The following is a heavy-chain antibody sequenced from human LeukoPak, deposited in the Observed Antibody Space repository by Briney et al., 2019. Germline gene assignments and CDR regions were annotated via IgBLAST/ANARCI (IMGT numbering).Heavy chain of an antibody. V-gene: IGHV4-39*01. J-gene: IGHJ4*02. CDR1: GGSISSSSYY. CDR2: IYYSGST. CDR3: ARHCFSITWVDY. Sequence: SETLSLTCTVSGGSISSSSYYWGWIRQPPGKGLEWIGSIYYSGSTYYNPSLKSRVTISVDTSKNQFSLKLSSVTAADTAVYYCARHCFSITWVDYWGQGTLVTVSS. D-gene: IGHD5-12*01.